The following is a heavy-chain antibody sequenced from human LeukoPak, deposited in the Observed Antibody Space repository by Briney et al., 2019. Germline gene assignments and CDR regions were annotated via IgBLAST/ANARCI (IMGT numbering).Heavy chain of an antibody. J-gene: IGHJ4*02. Sequence: GGSLRLSCAASGFTFSSYSMNWVRQAPGKGLEWVSSISSSSSYIYYADSVKGRFTISRDNAKNSLYLQMNSLRAEDTAVYYCARTPTQYCSGGSCYFVYWGQGTLVTVSS. CDR2: ISSSSSYI. V-gene: IGHV3-21*01. CDR1: GFTFSSYS. CDR3: ARTPTQYCSGGSCYFVY. D-gene: IGHD2-15*01.